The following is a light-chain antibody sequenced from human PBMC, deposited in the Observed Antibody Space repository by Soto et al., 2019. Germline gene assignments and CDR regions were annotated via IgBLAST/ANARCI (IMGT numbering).Light chain of an antibody. J-gene: IGLJ2*01. CDR3: CSYAGSSTYGVL. V-gene: IGLV2-23*01. CDR2: EGS. Sequence: QSALTQPASVSGSPGQSITISCTGTSSDVGSYNLVSWYQQHPGKAPKLMIYEGSKRPSGVSNRFSGSKSGNTASLTISGLQAEDEADYYCCSYAGSSTYGVLFGGVTKVTVL. CDR1: SSDVGSYNL.